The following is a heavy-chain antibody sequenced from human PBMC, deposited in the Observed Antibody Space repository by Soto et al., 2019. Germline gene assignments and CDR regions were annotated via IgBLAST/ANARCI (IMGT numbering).Heavy chain of an antibody. CDR3: VYGSGSYYDY. D-gene: IGHD3-10*01. J-gene: IGHJ4*02. CDR2: IISFFGTA. V-gene: IGHV1-69*13. CDR1: GGTFSSYA. Sequence: GASVKVSCKASGGTFSSYAISWVRQAPGQGLEWMGGIISFFGTANYAQKFQGRVTITADESTSTAYMELSSLRSEDTAVYYCVYGSGSYYDYWGQGTLVTVSS.